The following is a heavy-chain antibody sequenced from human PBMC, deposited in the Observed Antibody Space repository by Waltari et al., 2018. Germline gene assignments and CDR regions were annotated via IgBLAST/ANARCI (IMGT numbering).Heavy chain of an antibody. Sequence: QVQLQQSGPGLVKPSQTLSLTSAISADSFSSNSSAWNWIRQSPSIGLAWLGRAYYMSRWYSDYALSVKSRITINPDTYKNQFSLQLNSVTPEDTAVYYCARSYYDLRSGQTYYYYGMDVWGQGTTVTVSS. D-gene: IGHD3-3*01. CDR3: ARSYYDLRSGQTYYYYGMDV. J-gene: IGHJ6*02. V-gene: IGHV6-1*01. CDR2: AYYMSRWYS. CDR1: ADSFSSNSSA.